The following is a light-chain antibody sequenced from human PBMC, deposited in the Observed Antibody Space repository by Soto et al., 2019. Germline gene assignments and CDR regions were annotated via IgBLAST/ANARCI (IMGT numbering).Light chain of an antibody. CDR3: SSYTSRSTLYV. J-gene: IGLJ1*01. V-gene: IGLV2-8*01. CDR1: SSDVGGYNY. Sequence: QSVLTQPPSASGSPGQSVTISCAGTSSDVGGYNYVSWYQQYPGKVPKLMIYEVSERPSGVPDRFSGSKSGNTASLTISGLQADDEGYYYCSSYTSRSTLYVFGTGTKLTVL. CDR2: EVS.